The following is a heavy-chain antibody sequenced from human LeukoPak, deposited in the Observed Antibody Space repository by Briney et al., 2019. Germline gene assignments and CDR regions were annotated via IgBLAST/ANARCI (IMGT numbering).Heavy chain of an antibody. V-gene: IGHV3-21*01. CDR2: ISSSSSYI. CDR3: ARVGKPGTGYGMDV. D-gene: IGHD2-8*02. J-gene: IGHJ6*02. Sequence: GRSLRLSCAASGFTFSSYSMNWVRQAPGKGLEWVSSISSSSSYIYYADSVKGRFTISRDNAKNSLYLQMNSLRAEDTAVYYCARVGKPGTGYGMDVWGQGTTVTVSS. CDR1: GFTFSSYS.